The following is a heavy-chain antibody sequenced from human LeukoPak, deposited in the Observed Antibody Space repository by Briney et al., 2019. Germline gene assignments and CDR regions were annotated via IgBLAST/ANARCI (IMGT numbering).Heavy chain of an antibody. D-gene: IGHD6-13*01. CDR1: GYTFTSYY. V-gene: IGHV1-46*01. CDR3: ARPSGSSRWFDY. J-gene: IGHJ4*02. CDR2: INPSGGST. Sequence: GASVKVSCKASGYTFTSYYMHWVRQPPGQVLGWMGIINPSGGSTSYAQKFQGRVTMTRDTSTSTVYMELSGLRSEDTAVYYCARPSGSSRWFDYWGQGTLVTVSS.